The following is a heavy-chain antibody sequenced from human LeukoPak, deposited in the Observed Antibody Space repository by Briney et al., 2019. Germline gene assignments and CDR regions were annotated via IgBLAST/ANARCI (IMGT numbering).Heavy chain of an antibody. V-gene: IGHV3-74*01. CDR3: ARDPAPQGWFDS. CDR2: INSDGSST. J-gene: IGHJ5*01. CDR1: GFTFDDYA. Sequence: GRSLRLSCAASGFTFDDYAMHWVRQAPGKGLVWVSRINSDGSSTTYADSVKGRFTIFRDNAKNILYLQMNSLRAEDTGVYHCARDPAPQGWFDSWGQGTLVTVSS.